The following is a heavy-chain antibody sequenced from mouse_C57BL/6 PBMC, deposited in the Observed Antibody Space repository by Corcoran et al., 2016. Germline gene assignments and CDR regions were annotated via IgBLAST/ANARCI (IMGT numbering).Heavy chain of an antibody. CDR3: ARYYDYDDYAMDY. Sequence: QVQLKQSGAELVRPGASVKLSCKASGYTFTDYYINWVKQRPGQGLEWIARIYPGSGNTYYNEKFKGKATLTADTSSSTAYMQLSSLTSEDSAVYYCARYYDYDDYAMDYWGQGTSVTVSS. J-gene: IGHJ4*01. D-gene: IGHD2-4*01. V-gene: IGHV1-76*01. CDR2: IYPGSGNT. CDR1: GYTFTDYY.